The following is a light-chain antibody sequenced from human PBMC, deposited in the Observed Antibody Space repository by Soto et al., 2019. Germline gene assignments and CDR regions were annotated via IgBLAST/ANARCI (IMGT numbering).Light chain of an antibody. V-gene: IGKV1-5*01. CDR2: DVS. CDR3: QQYNTFWT. CDR1: QSINRW. Sequence: DIKMTQSPSTLSASVGDRVTITCRASQSINRWLAWYQLKPGKAPKLVIYDVSSLKSGVPSRFGGSGSGTEFSLTISSLQPDDAATYYCQQYNTFWTFGQGTKV. J-gene: IGKJ1*01.